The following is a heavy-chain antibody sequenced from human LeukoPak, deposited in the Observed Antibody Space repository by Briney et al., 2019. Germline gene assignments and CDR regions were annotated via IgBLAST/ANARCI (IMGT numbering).Heavy chain of an antibody. Sequence: GGSLRLSCAASGFTFSSYDMHWVRQAPGKGLEWVSVISSDENNKYYADSVKGRFTISRDNSKNTLYLQMSSPRPEDTAVYYCAREGRWLQLGGAFDIWGQGTMVTVSS. CDR2: ISSDENNK. CDR1: GFTFSSYD. J-gene: IGHJ3*02. D-gene: IGHD5-24*01. V-gene: IGHV3-30*03. CDR3: AREGRWLQLGGAFDI.